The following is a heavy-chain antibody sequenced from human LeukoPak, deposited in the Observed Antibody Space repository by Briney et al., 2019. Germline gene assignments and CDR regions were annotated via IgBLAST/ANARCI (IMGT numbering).Heavy chain of an antibody. D-gene: IGHD7-27*01. J-gene: IGHJ4*02. CDR2: IGGTGDNT. Sequence: PGGSLRLSCAASGFTFSSYAMSWVRQAPGKGLEWVSAIGGTGDNTYYADSMKGRFTISRDNSKNTLYLQMNSLRAEDSAVYFCVRRSGVKGSFDYWGQGTLVTVSS. V-gene: IGHV3-23*01. CDR3: VRRSGVKGSFDY. CDR1: GFTFSSYA.